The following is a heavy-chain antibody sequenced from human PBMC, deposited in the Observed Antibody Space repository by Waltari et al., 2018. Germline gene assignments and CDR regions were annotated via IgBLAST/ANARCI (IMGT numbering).Heavy chain of an antibody. CDR3: ARSYCSGGSCVYYYYYYGMDV. CDR2: INPNSGGT. V-gene: IGHV1-2*02. Sequence: QVQLVQSGAEVKKPGASVKVSCKASGYTFTGYYTHWVRPAPGQGLEWMGWINPNSGGTNYAQKFQGRVTMTRDTSISTAYMELSRLRSDDTAVYYCARSYCSGGSCVYYYYYYGMDVWGQGTTVTVSS. J-gene: IGHJ6*02. D-gene: IGHD2-15*01. CDR1: GYTFTGYY.